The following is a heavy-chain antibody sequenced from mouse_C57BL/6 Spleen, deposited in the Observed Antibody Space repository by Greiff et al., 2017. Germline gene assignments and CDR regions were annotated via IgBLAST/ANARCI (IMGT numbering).Heavy chain of an antibody. CDR2: INYDGSST. V-gene: IGHV5-16*01. D-gene: IGHD4-1*01. CDR3: ARDLGPDWYCDV. Sequence: EVKVVESEGGLVQPGSSLKLSCTASGFTFSDYYMAWVRQVPETGLEWVANINYDGSSTYYLDSLKSRFIISRDNAKNILYLHMSSLKSEYTATYYCARDLGPDWYCDVWGTGTTVTVSS. CDR1: GFTFSDYY. J-gene: IGHJ1*03.